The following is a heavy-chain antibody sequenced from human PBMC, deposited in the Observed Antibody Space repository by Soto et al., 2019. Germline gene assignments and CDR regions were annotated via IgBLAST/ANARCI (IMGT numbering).Heavy chain of an antibody. J-gene: IGHJ6*02. CDR2: ISAYNGNT. Sequence: GASVKVSCKASGYTFTSYGISWVRQAPGQGLEGMGWISAYNGNTNYAQKLQGRVTMTTDTSTSTAYMELRSLRSDDTAVYYCARGIRCPYAFCSGYYTNSYYYSMDVWGQGTTVTV. V-gene: IGHV1-18*01. CDR3: ARGIRCPYAFCSGYYTNSYYYSMDV. CDR1: GYTFTSYG. D-gene: IGHD3-3*01.